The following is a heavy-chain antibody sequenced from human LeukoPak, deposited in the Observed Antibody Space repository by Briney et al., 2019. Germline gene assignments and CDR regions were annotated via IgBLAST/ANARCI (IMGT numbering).Heavy chain of an antibody. J-gene: IGHJ5*02. CDR1: GGTFSSYT. V-gene: IGHV1-69*02. D-gene: IGHD1-26*01. Sequence: AVKVSCKASGGTFSSYTISWVRQAPGQGLEWMGRIIPILGIANYAQKFQGRVTITADKSTSTAYMELGSLRSEDTAVYYCARGGTDSGSYYEAWFDPWGQGTLVTVSS. CDR3: ARGGTDSGSYYEAWFDP. CDR2: IIPILGIA.